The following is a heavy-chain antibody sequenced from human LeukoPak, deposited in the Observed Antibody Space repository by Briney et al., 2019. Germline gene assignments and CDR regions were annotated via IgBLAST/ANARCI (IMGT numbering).Heavy chain of an antibody. CDR1: ARSISSYY. V-gene: IGHV4-4*07. D-gene: IGHD6-13*01. J-gene: IGHJ6*02. CDR2: IYTSGST. Sequence: PSETLSLTCTVSARSISSYYWSWIRQPAGKGLEWIGRIYTSGSTNYNPSLKSRVTMSVDTSESQFSMKLSSVTAADTAVYYCAREAESGSSSWYWDYYYYGMDVWGQGTTVAVSS. CDR3: AREAESGSSSWYWDYYYYGMDV.